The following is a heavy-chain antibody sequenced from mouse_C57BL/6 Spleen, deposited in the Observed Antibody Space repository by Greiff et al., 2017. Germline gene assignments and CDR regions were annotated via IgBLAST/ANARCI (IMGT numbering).Heavy chain of an antibody. CDR2: IYPSASET. CDR1: GYTFTSYW. D-gene: IGHD2-1*01. CDR3: ARLYYGNYGAY. Sequence: QVQLKQPGAELVRPGSSVKLSCKASGYTFTSYWMDWVKQRPGQGLEWIGNIYPSASETHYNQKFKDKATLTVDKSSSTAYMQISSLTSEDSAVYYCARLYYGNYGAYWGQGTLVTVSA. V-gene: IGHV1-61*01. J-gene: IGHJ3*01.